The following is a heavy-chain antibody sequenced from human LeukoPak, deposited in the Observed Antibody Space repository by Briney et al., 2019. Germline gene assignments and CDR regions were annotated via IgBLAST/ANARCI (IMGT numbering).Heavy chain of an antibody. D-gene: IGHD6-13*01. CDR1: RYTFTGSS. J-gene: IGHJ6*03. CDR3: PRRYSISPRVSDYYMDV. CDR2: INPNDGVT. V-gene: IGHV1-2*04. Sequence: ASVKDSSKPSRYTFTGSSMHWGRQAPGQGLERMGSINPNDGVTKHEPTLHGWITMSRDPSISTAYIELSRLRSDEPAGYYCPRRYSISPRVSDYYMDVCGEGTTVTVSS.